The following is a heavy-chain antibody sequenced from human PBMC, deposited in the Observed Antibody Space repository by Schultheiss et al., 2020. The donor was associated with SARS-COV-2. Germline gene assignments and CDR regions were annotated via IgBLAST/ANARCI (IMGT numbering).Heavy chain of an antibody. D-gene: IGHD6-6*01. CDR2: ISWNSGSI. CDR1: GFTFDDYA. V-gene: IGHV3-9*01. CDR3: AKDLHSSSSTLYHY. Sequence: GGSLRLSCAASGFTFDDYAMHWVRQASGKGLEWVSGISWNSGSIGYADSVKGRFTISRDNAKNSLYLQMNSLRAEDTALYYCAKDLHSSSSTLYHYWGQGTLVTVSS. J-gene: IGHJ4*02.